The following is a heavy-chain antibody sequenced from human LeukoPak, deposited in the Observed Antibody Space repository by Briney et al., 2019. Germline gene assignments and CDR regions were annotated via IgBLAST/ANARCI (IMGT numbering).Heavy chain of an antibody. V-gene: IGHV1-2*02. CDR2: ISPNSADA. D-gene: IGHD3-10*01. CDR3: ARDDSLPQYFGSGTYLDY. CDR1: GYTFSDYY. Sequence: ASVKVSCKASGYTFSDYYMHWVRQAPGQGLEWMGWISPNSADANYAQKFQGRVTVTRDTSISTVYMELSRLRSDDTAVYYCARDDSLPQYFGSGTYLDYWGQGTLVTVSS. J-gene: IGHJ4*02.